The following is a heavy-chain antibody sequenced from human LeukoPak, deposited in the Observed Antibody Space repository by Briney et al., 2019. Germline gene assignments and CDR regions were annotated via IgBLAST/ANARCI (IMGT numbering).Heavy chain of an antibody. Sequence: ASVKVSCKASGYTLTSYDINWVRQATRHRLEWMGWMNPNSGNTGYAQKFQGRVTMTRNTSISTAYMELSSLRSEDTAVYYCARGVNGFDYWGQGTLVTVSS. J-gene: IGHJ4*02. D-gene: IGHD3-22*01. V-gene: IGHV1-8*01. CDR1: GYTLTSYD. CDR3: ARGVNGFDY. CDR2: MNPNSGNT.